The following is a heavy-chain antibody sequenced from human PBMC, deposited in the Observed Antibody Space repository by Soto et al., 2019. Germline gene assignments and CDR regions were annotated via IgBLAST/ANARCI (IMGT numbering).Heavy chain of an antibody. CDR1: GFTFSSYW. D-gene: IGHD2-8*02. Sequence: GGSLRLSCAASGFTFSSYWMHWVRHAPGKGLVWVSRINSDGSSTSYADSVKGRFTISRDNAKNTLYLQMNSLRAVDTAVYYCARDLVRAEDAFDIWGQGTMVTVSS. V-gene: IGHV3-74*01. CDR3: ARDLVRAEDAFDI. J-gene: IGHJ3*02. CDR2: INSDGSST.